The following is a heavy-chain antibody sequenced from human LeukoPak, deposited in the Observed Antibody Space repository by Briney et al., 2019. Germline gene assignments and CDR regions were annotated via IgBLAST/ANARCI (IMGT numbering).Heavy chain of an antibody. D-gene: IGHD6-13*01. J-gene: IGHJ6*03. CDR3: ARLYSSSWYDKTYYYYYMDV. V-gene: IGHV4-39*07. CDR2: INHSGST. CDR1: GGSISSSSYY. Sequence: PSETLSLTCTVSGGSISSSSYYWSWIRQPPGKGLEWIGEINHSGSTNYNPSLKSRVTISVDTSKNQFSLKLSSVTAADTAVYYCARLYSSSWYDKTYYYYYMDVWGKGTTVTISS.